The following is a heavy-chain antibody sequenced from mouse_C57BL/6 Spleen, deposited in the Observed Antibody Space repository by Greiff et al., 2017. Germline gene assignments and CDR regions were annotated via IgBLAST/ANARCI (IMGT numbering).Heavy chain of an antibody. V-gene: IGHV14-3*01. J-gene: IGHJ4*01. D-gene: IGHD1-1*01. Sequence: EVQLQQSVAELVRPGASVKLSCTASGFNIKNTYMHWVKQRPEQGLEWIGRIDPANGNTKYAPKFPGKATITADTYSNTAYLQLSSLTSEDTAIDYCARGYYGSDYAMDYWGQGTSVTVSS. CDR3: ARGYYGSDYAMDY. CDR2: IDPANGNT. CDR1: GFNIKNTY.